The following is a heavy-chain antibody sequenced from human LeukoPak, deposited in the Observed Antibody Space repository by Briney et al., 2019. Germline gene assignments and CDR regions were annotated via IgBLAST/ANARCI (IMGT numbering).Heavy chain of an antibody. CDR1: GFTVITND. D-gene: IGHD1-14*01. J-gene: IGHJ4*02. CDR3: ARGVEPLAANTLAY. V-gene: IGHV3-53*01. Sequence: GGSLRLSCAASGFTVITNDMTWVRQAPGKGLEWVSVLYNDGNTKYADSVRGRFTISRDNSKNTLYLEMNSLSPDDTAVYYCARGVEPLAANTLAYWGQGTLVTVSS. CDR2: LYNDGNT.